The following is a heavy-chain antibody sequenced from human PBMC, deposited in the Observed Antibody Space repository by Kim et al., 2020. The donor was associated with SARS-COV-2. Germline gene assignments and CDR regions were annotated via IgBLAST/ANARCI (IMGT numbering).Heavy chain of an antibody. CDR1: GGSISSGGYY. J-gene: IGHJ4*02. D-gene: IGHD6-13*01. CDR2: IYYSGST. V-gene: IGHV4-31*03. Sequence: SETLSLTCTVSGGSISSGGYYWSWIRQHPGKGLEWIGYIYYSGSTYYNPSLKSRVTISVDTSKNQFSLKLSSVTAADTAVYYCASAGYSSSWAFDYWGQGTLVTVSS. CDR3: ASAGYSSSWAFDY.